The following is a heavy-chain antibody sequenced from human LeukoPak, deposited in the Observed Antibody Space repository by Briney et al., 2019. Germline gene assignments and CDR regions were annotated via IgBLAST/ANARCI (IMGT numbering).Heavy chain of an antibody. V-gene: IGHV3-30-3*01. J-gene: IGHJ4*02. CDR2: ISYDGSNK. D-gene: IGHD1-26*01. Sequence: GGSLRLSCAASGFTFSSYAMHWVRQAPGKGLEWVAVISYDGSNKYYADSVKGRFTISRDNSKNTLYLQMNSLRAEDTAVYYCARGSGSPGNYWGQGTLVTVSS. CDR3: ARGSGSPGNY. CDR1: GFTFSSYA.